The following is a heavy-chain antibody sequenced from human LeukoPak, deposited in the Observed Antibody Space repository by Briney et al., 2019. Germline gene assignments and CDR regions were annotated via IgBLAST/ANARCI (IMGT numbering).Heavy chain of an antibody. CDR2: LSPSGDKP. Sequence: PGGSLRLSCAASGFTFDNYVMAWFRQAPGKGLEWVSGLSPSGDKPYYADSVKGRFTISRDNSKNTVYLQMNSLGAEDTAVYFCAKDSAWIQFDDWGQGTLVTVSS. V-gene: IGHV3-23*01. J-gene: IGHJ4*02. CDR1: GFTFDNYV. D-gene: IGHD5-18*01. CDR3: AKDSAWIQFDD.